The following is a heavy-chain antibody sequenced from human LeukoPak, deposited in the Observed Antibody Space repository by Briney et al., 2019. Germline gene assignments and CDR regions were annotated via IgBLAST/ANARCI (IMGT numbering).Heavy chain of an antibody. Sequence: SETLSLTCTISGGSISSSGYYWGWIRQSPGKGLEWIGSIYYSGGTYSNPSLKSRVTISVDTSKNQFSLKLTSVTAADTAVYYCARHDYGDYGTFDIWGQGTMATVSS. CDR3: ARHDYGDYGTFDI. D-gene: IGHD4-17*01. V-gene: IGHV4-39*01. CDR2: IYYSGGT. J-gene: IGHJ3*02. CDR1: GGSISSSGYY.